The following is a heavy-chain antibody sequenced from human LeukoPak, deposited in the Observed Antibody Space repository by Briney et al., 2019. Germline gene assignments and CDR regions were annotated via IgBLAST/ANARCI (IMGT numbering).Heavy chain of an antibody. CDR1: GFTFTTYW. CDR2: ISWNSGNI. J-gene: IGHJ4*02. Sequence: PGGSLRLSCEASGFTFTTYWIHWVRQGPGKGLEWVSGISWNSGNIGYADSVKGRFTISRDNAKNSLYLQMNSLRPEDTALYYCVKDHCGGDCHFDYWGQGTLVTVSS. V-gene: IGHV3-9*01. CDR3: VKDHCGGDCHFDY. D-gene: IGHD2-21*02.